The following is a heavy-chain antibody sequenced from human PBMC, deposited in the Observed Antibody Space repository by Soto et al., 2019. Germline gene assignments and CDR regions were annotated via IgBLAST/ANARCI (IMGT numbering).Heavy chain of an antibody. Sequence: EVQLVESGGGLVQPGGSLRLSCAASGFTFSSYWMSWVRQTPGKGLEWVANIKQDGSEKYYVDSVKGRFTISRDNAKNSLYLQLNSLSGEDTAVYYCAREGKATASAYYYCYGMDVWGHGNTVTVSS. CDR3: AREGKATASAYYYCYGMDV. D-gene: IGHD6-6*01. V-gene: IGHV3-7*01. J-gene: IGHJ6*02. CDR1: GFTFSSYW. CDR2: IKQDGSEK.